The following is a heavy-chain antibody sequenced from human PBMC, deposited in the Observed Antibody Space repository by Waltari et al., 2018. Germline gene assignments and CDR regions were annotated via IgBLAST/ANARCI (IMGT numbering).Heavy chain of an antibody. J-gene: IGHJ4*02. CDR1: GGTFSSYA. Sequence: QVQLVQSGAEVKKPGSSVKVSCKASGGTFSSYAISWVRQAPGQGLEWMGGIIPILGIANYAQNFEGRVTITADESTSTAYMELSSLRSEDTAVYYCARGRDGYPPPLLDYWGQGTLVTVSS. CDR3: ARGRDGYPPPLLDY. CDR2: IIPILGIA. D-gene: IGHD5-12*01. V-gene: IGHV1-69*04.